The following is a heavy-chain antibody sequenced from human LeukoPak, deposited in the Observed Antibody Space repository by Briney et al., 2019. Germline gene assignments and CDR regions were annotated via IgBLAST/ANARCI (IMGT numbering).Heavy chain of an antibody. CDR2: IKQDGSEK. CDR1: GFTFSSYW. CDR3: AKATSYAYVWGSYHNWFDP. D-gene: IGHD3-16*02. V-gene: IGHV3-7*03. Sequence: GGSLRLSCAASGFTFSSYWMSWVRQAAGKGLEWEANIKQDGSEKYYVDSVKGRFTISRDNAKNSLYLQMNSLRAEDTALYYCAKATSYAYVWGSYHNWFDPWGQGTLVTVSS. J-gene: IGHJ5*02.